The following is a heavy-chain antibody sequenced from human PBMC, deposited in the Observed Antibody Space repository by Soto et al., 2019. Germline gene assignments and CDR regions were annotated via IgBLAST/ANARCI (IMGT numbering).Heavy chain of an antibody. CDR2: ISYDGSNK. J-gene: IGHJ6*02. CDR3: ARGHYGYYLVDYYYYGMDV. D-gene: IGHD4-17*01. CDR1: GFTFSSYA. V-gene: IGHV3-30*14. Sequence: QVQLVESGGGVVQPGRSLRLSCAASGFTFSSYAMHWVRQAPGKGLECVAVISYDGSNKYYADSVKGRFTISRDNSKKTLYPQMNSLRDEDTAVYYCARGHYGYYLVDYYYYGMDVCGQGTTVTVSS.